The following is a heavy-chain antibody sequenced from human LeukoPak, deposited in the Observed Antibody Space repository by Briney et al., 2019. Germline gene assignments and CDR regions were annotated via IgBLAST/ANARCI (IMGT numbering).Heavy chain of an antibody. J-gene: IGHJ4*02. CDR1: GFTFSSYW. V-gene: IGHV3-23*01. CDR3: AKDRREIVGATGFDY. CDR2: ISGSGGST. D-gene: IGHD1-26*01. Sequence: GESLRLSCAASGFTFSSYWMSWVRQAPGKGLEWVSGISGSGGSTYYADSVKGRFTISGDNSKNTLYLQMNSLRAEDTAVYYCAKDRREIVGATGFDYWGQGTLVTVSS.